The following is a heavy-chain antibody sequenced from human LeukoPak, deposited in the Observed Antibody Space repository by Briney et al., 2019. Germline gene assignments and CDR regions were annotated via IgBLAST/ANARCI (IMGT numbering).Heavy chain of an antibody. Sequence: SETLSLNCTVSGGSISSYYWSWIRQPPGKGLEWIGYIYYSGSTNYNPSLKSRVTISVDTSKHQFSLKLNSVTAADTAVYYCARALVLYFDYWGQGTLVTVSS. J-gene: IGHJ4*02. CDR2: IYYSGST. V-gene: IGHV4-59*01. CDR1: GGSISSYY. CDR3: ARALVLYFDY. D-gene: IGHD2-2*02.